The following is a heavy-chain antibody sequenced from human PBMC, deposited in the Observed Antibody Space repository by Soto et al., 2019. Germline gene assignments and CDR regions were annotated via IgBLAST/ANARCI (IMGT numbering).Heavy chain of an antibody. CDR3: ARQLYSSSSGSNWFDP. Sequence: HGESLKISCKGSGYSFTSYWISWVRQMPGKGLEWMGRIDPSDSYTNYSPSFQGHVTISADKSISTAYLQWSSLKASDTAMYYCARQLYSSSSGSNWFDPWGQGTLVTVSS. J-gene: IGHJ5*02. CDR1: GYSFTSYW. D-gene: IGHD6-6*01. CDR2: IDPSDSYT. V-gene: IGHV5-10-1*01.